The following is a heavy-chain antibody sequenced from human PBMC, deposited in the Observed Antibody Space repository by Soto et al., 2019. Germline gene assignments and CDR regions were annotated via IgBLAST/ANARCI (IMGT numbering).Heavy chain of an antibody. CDR1: GFTFSNYA. CDR2: ISYDGSNK. CDR3: ARERSHSASPDFDY. D-gene: IGHD4-17*01. V-gene: IGHV3-30-3*01. J-gene: IGHJ4*02. Sequence: QVQLVESGGGVVQPGRSLRLSCAASGFTFSNYAMHWVRQAPGKGMEWVAVISYDGSNKYYADSGKGRFTISRENSKNTVYLQMNSLRAEDTAVYYFARERSHSASPDFDYGGQGTLVTVSS.